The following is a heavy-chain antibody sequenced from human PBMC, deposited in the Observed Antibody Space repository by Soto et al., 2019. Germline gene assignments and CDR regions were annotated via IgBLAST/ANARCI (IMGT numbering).Heavy chain of an antibody. J-gene: IGHJ3*02. CDR3: AREGRGTDAFDI. V-gene: IGHV3-74*01. D-gene: IGHD3-16*01. Sequence: GGSLRLSCAASGFTFSSYWMHWVRQAPGKGLVWVSRINSDGSSTSYADSVKGRFTISRDNAKNTLYLQMNSLRAEDTAVYYCAREGRGTDAFDIWGQGTMGTVSS. CDR1: GFTFSSYW. CDR2: INSDGSST.